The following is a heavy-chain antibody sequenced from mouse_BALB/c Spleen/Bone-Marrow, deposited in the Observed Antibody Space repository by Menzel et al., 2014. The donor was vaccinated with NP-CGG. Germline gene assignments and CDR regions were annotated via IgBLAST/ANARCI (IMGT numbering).Heavy chain of an antibody. V-gene: IGHV2-6-7*01. CDR3: ARDTFLITRALDY. Sequence: QVQLKDSGPGLVAPSQSLSITCTVSGFSLTGYGVSWVRQSPGKGLEWLGMIWGDGSTDYNSALKSRLSISKDNSKSQVFLKMNRLQTDDTARYYCARDTFLITRALDYWGQRTSVTVSS. CDR1: GFSLTGYG. J-gene: IGHJ4*01. D-gene: IGHD2-4*01. CDR2: IWGDGST.